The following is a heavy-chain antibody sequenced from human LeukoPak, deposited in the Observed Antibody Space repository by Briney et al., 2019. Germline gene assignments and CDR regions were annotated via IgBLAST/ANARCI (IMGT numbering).Heavy chain of an antibody. CDR1: GFTFSGHS. J-gene: IGHJ6*02. Sequence: GGSLRLSCAASGFTFSGHSMSWVRQAPGKGLEWVSAISGSGGSTYYADSVKGRSTISRDNSKNTLYLQMNSLRAEDTAVYYCAKVPANYGDYYYYGMDVWGQGTAVTVSS. D-gene: IGHD4-17*01. V-gene: IGHV3-23*01. CDR3: AKVPANYGDYYYYGMDV. CDR2: ISGSGGST.